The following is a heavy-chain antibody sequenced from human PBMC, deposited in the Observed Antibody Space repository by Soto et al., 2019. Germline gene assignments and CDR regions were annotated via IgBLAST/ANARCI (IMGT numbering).Heavy chain of an antibody. V-gene: IGHV4-59*01. CDR3: ARFNWYFDL. CDR2: IYYRGST. CDR1: GGSISSYY. J-gene: IGHJ2*01. Sequence: QVQLQESGPGLVKPSETLSLTCTVSGGSISSYYWSWIRQPPGKGLEWIGYIYYRGSTNYNPSLKSRVTISVDTSKNQFSLTLSSVTAADTAMYYCARFNWYFDLWGRGTLVTXSS.